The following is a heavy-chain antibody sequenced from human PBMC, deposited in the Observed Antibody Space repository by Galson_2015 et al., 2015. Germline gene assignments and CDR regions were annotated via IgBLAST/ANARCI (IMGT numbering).Heavy chain of an antibody. CDR2: ISGSGGST. J-gene: IGHJ4*02. CDR3: AKVPYSSSWPHFDY. D-gene: IGHD6-13*01. CDR1: GFTFSSYA. V-gene: IGHV3-23*01. Sequence: SLRLSCAASGFTFSSYAMSWVRQAPGKGLEWVSAISGSGGSTYYADSVKGRFTISRDNSKNTLYLQMNSLRAKDTAVYYCAKVPYSSSWPHFDYWCQGTLVTVSS.